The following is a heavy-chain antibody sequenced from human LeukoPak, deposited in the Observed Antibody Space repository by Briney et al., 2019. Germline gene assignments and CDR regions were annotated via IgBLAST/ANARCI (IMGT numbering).Heavy chain of an antibody. CDR3: ARRNRIAARPYYFDY. J-gene: IGHJ4*02. V-gene: IGHV4-34*01. D-gene: IGHD6-6*01. CDR1: GGSFSGYY. CDR2: INHSGST. Sequence: SETLSLTCAVYGGSFSGYYWSWIRQPPGKGLEWIGEINHSGSTNYNPSLKSRVTISVDTSKNRFSLKLSSVTAADTAVYYCARRNRIAARPYYFDYWGQGTLVTVSS.